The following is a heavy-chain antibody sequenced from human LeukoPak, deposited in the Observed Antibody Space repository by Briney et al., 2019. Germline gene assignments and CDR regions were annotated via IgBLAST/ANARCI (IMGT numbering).Heavy chain of an antibody. J-gene: IGHJ4*02. CDR3: AKGLWFGELIDY. V-gene: IGHV3-23*01. D-gene: IGHD3-10*01. CDR1: GFTFSSYA. CDR2: ISGSGGST. Sequence: GGSLRLSCAASGFTFSSYAMSWVRQAPGKVLEWVSAISGSGGSTYYAGSVKGRFTISRDNSKNTLYLQMNSLRAEDTAVYYCAKGLWFGELIDYWGQGTLVTVSS.